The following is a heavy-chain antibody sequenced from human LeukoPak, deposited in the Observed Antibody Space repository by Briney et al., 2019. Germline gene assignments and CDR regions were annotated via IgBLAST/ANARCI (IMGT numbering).Heavy chain of an antibody. Sequence: PSETLSLTCTVSGGSIISDSNYYWAWIRQPPGKGLEWVGTISYRGNTYYDPSLRGRVSISLDTSQNQFSLRLNSVTGTDSAVYYCASLRFSGSGSFPDYWGQGTLIPVSS. D-gene: IGHD3-10*01. J-gene: IGHJ4*02. CDR2: ISYRGNT. CDR3: ASLRFSGSGSFPDY. V-gene: IGHV4-39*01. CDR1: GGSIISDSNYY.